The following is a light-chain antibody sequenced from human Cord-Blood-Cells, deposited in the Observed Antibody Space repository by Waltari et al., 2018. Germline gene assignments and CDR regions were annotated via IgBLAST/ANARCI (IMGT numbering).Light chain of an antibody. V-gene: IGLV6-57*01. CDR1: SGSIASHY. Sequence: NFMLTQPHSVSESPGKTVTISCTRSSGSIASHYVPWYQQRPGSSPTTVIYEDNQRPSGVPDRFSGSIDSSSNSAYLTISGLKTEDEADYYCQSYDSSNQVFGGGTKLTVL. J-gene: IGLJ3*02. CDR2: EDN. CDR3: QSYDSSNQV.